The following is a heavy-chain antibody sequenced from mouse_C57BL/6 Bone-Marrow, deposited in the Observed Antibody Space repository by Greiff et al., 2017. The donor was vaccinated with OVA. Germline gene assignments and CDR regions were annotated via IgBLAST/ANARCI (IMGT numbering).Heavy chain of an antibody. D-gene: IGHD1-1*01. V-gene: IGHV5-6*01. Sequence: EVQVVESGGDLVKPGGSLKLSCAASGFTFSSYGMSWVRQTPDKRLEWVATISSGGSYTYYPDSVKGRFTISRDNAKNTLYLQMSSLKSEDTAMYYCARQYYYGSSYYYAMDYWGQGTSVTVSS. CDR2: ISSGGSYT. CDR3: ARQYYYGSSYYYAMDY. J-gene: IGHJ4*01. CDR1: GFTFSSYG.